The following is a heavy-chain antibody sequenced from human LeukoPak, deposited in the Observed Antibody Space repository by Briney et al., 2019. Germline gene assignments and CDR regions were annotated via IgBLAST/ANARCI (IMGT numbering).Heavy chain of an antibody. CDR2: ISTYNGNT. Sequence: ASVKVSRKSSGYTFTSYDISGVREAPGQGLEWVGWISTYNGNTNHAQKLQGRVTMTTDTSTSTEYMELRSLRSDDTAVYYCARGRQVVVTANSLDYWGQGTLVTVS. V-gene: IGHV1-18*01. CDR1: GYTFTSYD. J-gene: IGHJ4*02. CDR3: ARGRQVVVTANSLDY. D-gene: IGHD2-21*02.